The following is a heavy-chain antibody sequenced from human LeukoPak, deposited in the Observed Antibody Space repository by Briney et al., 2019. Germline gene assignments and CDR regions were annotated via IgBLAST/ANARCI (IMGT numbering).Heavy chain of an antibody. Sequence: GGSLRLSCAASGFTFSSYAMSWVRQAPGKGLEWVGRIKSKTDGGTTDYAAPVEGRFTISRDDSKNTLYLQMNSLKTEDTAVYYCTTDLGYSSSDFDYWGQGTLVTVSS. J-gene: IGHJ4*02. CDR3: TTDLGYSSSDFDY. V-gene: IGHV3-15*01. CDR1: GFTFSSYA. D-gene: IGHD6-13*01. CDR2: IKSKTDGGTT.